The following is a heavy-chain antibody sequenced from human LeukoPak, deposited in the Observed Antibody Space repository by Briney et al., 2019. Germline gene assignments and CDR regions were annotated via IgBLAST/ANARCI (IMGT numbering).Heavy chain of an antibody. CDR1: GFTFRSYE. V-gene: IGHV3-48*03. Sequence: GGSLRLSCAASGFTFRSYEMNWVRQAPGKGLEWVSYISSSGSTIYYADSVKGRFTISRDNAKNSLYLQMNSLRAEDTAVYYCARAVWSGFPYYFDYWGQGTLVTVSS. CDR3: ARAVWSGFPYYFDY. J-gene: IGHJ4*02. D-gene: IGHD3-3*01. CDR2: ISSSGSTI.